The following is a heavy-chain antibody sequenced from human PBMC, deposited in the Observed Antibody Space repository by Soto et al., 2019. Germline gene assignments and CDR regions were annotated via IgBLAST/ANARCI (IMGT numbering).Heavy chain of an antibody. J-gene: IGHJ5*02. CDR3: VTSLAASGLNWLDP. CDR1: GGSISEKY. V-gene: IGHV4-4*07. D-gene: IGHD6-13*01. CDR2: IFANGHT. Sequence: SETLSLTCIVSGGSISEKYWNWVRQPPGKGLEWIGLIFANGHTDYNPSLKSRVTMSVDASKNQFSLRLTSMTAADTAVYYCVTSLAASGLNWLDPWGRGTLVTVSS.